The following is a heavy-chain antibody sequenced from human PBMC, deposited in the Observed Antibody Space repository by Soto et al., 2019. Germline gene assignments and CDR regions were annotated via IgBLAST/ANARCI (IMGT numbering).Heavy chain of an antibody. Sequence: ASVKVSCKASGYTFTSYCISWVRQAPGQGLEWMGWISAYNGNTNYAQKLQGRVTMTTDTSTSTAYMELRSLRSDDTAVYYCARGSYSSSWYVPDYWGQGTLVTVSS. J-gene: IGHJ4*02. CDR3: ARGSYSSSWYVPDY. CDR1: GYTFTSYC. CDR2: ISAYNGNT. V-gene: IGHV1-18*01. D-gene: IGHD6-13*01.